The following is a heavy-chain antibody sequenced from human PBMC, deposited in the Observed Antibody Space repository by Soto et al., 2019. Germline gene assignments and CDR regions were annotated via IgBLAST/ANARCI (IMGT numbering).Heavy chain of an antibody. Sequence: QVQLVQSGAEVKKPGSSVKVSCKASGGTFSSYAISWVRQAPGQGLEWMGGIIPIFGTANYAQKFQGRVTITADESTSTAYMELSSLRSEVTAVYYSARGDSSGWYRGGFDYWGQGTLVTVSS. J-gene: IGHJ4*02. CDR2: IIPIFGTA. D-gene: IGHD6-19*01. CDR3: ARGDSSGWYRGGFDY. V-gene: IGHV1-69*12. CDR1: GGTFSSYA.